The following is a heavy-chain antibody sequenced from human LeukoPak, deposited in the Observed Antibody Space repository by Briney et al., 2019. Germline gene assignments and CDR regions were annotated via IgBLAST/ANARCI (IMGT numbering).Heavy chain of an antibody. CDR1: GXTFNDAW. V-gene: IGHV3-15*01. D-gene: IGHD6-19*01. CDR2: IKSKTDGGTT. J-gene: IGHJ4*02. Sequence: GGSLRLSCAASGXTFNDAWMTWVRQAPGKGREWVGRIKSKTDGGTTDYAALVKGRFTISKDDSKTTLYLQMNSLKTEDTAVYYCTTTLAVAGTSMGYWGQGTLVTVSS. CDR3: TTTLAVAGTSMGY.